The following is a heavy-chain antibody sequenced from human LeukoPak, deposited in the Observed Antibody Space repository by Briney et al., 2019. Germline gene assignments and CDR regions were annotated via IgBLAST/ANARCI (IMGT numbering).Heavy chain of an antibody. V-gene: IGHV3-23*01. CDR2: ISGSGGST. Sequence: GGSLRLSCAASGFTFSSYAMSWVRQAPGKGLEWVSAISGSGGSTYYADSVKGRFTISRDNSKNTLYLQMNSLRAEDTAVYYCAKGGIGLKGAGGVDYWGQGTLVTVSS. J-gene: IGHJ4*02. CDR1: GFTFSSYA. CDR3: AKGGIGLKGAGGVDY. D-gene: IGHD6-13*01.